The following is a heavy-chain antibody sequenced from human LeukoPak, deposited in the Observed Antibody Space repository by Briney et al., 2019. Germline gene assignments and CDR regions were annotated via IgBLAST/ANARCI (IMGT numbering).Heavy chain of an antibody. D-gene: IGHD3-22*01. CDR1: GFTFSSYA. Sequence: PGRSLRLSCAASGFTFSSYAMHWVRQAPGKGLEWVAVISYDGSNKYYADSVKGRFTISRDNSKNTLYLQMNSLRAEDTAVYYCARGMYYDSSGYYLNWFDPWGQGTLVTVSS. CDR2: ISYDGSNK. CDR3: ARGMYYDSSGYYLNWFDP. V-gene: IGHV3-30*04. J-gene: IGHJ5*02.